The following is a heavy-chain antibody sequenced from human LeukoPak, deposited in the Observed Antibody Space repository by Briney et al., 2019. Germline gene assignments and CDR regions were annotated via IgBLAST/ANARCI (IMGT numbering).Heavy chain of an antibody. V-gene: IGHV3-30*04. Sequence: PGRSLRLSCAASGLTFGDLAMYWVRQAPGKRLEWLASILYDGSNDNYAASVKSRFTISRDNSKSTLYLQLDDLRDEDTAVYYCAKDRLWFGDGSPFDYWGQGNLVTVSS. CDR2: ILYDGSND. CDR1: GLTFGDLA. J-gene: IGHJ4*02. D-gene: IGHD3-10*01. CDR3: AKDRLWFGDGSPFDY.